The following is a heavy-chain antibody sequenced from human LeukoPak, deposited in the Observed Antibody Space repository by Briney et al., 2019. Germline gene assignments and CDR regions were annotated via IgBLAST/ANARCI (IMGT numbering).Heavy chain of an antibody. CDR1: GYTFTSYG. CDR3: ARGRFGDISFDY. CDR2: INTYYGNT. D-gene: IGHD3-10*01. V-gene: IGHV1-18*01. J-gene: IGHJ4*02. Sequence: ASVKVSYKSSGYTFTSYGITWVRQAPGQGLEWMGWINTYYGNTDYAQNFQGRVTMTTDTSTSTAYMELKSLRSDDTAVYFCARGRFGDISFDYWGQGNLVTVSS.